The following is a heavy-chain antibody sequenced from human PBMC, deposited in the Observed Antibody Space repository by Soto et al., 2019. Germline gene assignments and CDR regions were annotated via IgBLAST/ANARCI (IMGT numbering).Heavy chain of an antibody. D-gene: IGHD2-2*01. J-gene: IGHJ5*02. V-gene: IGHV1-69*13. CDR1: GGTFSSYA. Sequence: SVKVSCKASGGTFSSYAISWVRQAPGQGLEWMGGIIPIFGTANYAQKFQGRVTITADESTSTAYMELSSLRSEDTAVYYCARGGIVLVPAAMQGWFDPWGQGTLVTVSS. CDR2: IIPIFGTA. CDR3: ARGGIVLVPAAMQGWFDP.